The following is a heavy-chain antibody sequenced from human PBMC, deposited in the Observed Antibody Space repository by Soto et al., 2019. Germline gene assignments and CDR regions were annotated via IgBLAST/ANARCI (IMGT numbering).Heavy chain of an antibody. CDR2: VSAYNGNT. J-gene: IGHJ6*02. D-gene: IGHD4-17*01. CDR1: GYTFTSYG. V-gene: IGHV1-18*01. Sequence: QVQLVQCGAEVKKPGASVKVSCKASGYTFTSYGISSVRQAPGQGLEWMGWVSAYNGNTNYAQKPQGRVTMTTDTTTSAADTERRSLRADDTAGYDGAREGSYGDYDRSPYHDYGMDVWGQGTTVTVSS. CDR3: AREGSYGDYDRSPYHDYGMDV.